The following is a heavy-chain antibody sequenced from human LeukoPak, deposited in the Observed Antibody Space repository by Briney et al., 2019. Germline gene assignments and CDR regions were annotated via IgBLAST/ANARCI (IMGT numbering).Heavy chain of an antibody. CDR1: GYSFTSYG. J-gene: IGHJ4*02. Sequence: ASVKVSCKASGYSFTSYGITWVRQAPGQGLEWMGWISAYNGNTNYAQNLQGRVTMTTDTSTSTAYMELRSLRSDDTAMYYCARDQEGSLGYCSGGSCYEFDYWGQGTLVTVSP. CDR3: ARDQEGSLGYCSGGSCYEFDY. V-gene: IGHV1-18*01. CDR2: ISAYNGNT. D-gene: IGHD2-15*01.